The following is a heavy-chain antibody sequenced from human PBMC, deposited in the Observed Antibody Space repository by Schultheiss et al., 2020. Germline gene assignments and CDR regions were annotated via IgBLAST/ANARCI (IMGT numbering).Heavy chain of an antibody. CDR1: GFTFSSYG. CDR3: ARELRIAAAEIDY. Sequence: GGSLRLSCAASGFTFSSYGMHWVRQAPGKGLEWVAVISYDGSNKYYADSVKGRFTISRDNAKNSLYLQMNSLRAEDTAVYYCARELRIAAAEIDYWGQGTLVTVSS. CDR2: ISYDGSNK. J-gene: IGHJ4*02. D-gene: IGHD6-13*01. V-gene: IGHV3-30*03.